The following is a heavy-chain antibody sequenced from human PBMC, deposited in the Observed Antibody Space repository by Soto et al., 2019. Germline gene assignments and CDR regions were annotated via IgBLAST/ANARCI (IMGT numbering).Heavy chain of an antibody. CDR3: ARDHPHSYGVYYFEF. J-gene: IGHJ4*02. CDR1: GGSIINYC. V-gene: IGHV4-59*01. CDR2: IYSSGST. D-gene: IGHD5-18*01. Sequence: PLETLSLPCSVSGGSIINYCWSGILQSPGKGLEWIGYIYSSGSTHYNPSLQNRVTISIDTSKNQVSLKVNSVTAADTAVYYCARDHPHSYGVYYFEFWGQGTPVTVSS.